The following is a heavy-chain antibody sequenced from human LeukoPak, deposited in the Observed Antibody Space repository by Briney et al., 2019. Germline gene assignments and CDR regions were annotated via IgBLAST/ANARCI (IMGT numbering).Heavy chain of an antibody. D-gene: IGHD3-22*01. J-gene: IGHJ4*02. Sequence: SGTLSLTCTVSGGSISSGDYYWSWIRQPPGKGLEWIGYIYYSGSTYYNPSLKSRVTISVDTSKNQFSLKLSSVTAADTAVYYCARDKGYYDSSGSSQDYWGQGTLVTVSS. CDR3: ARDKGYYDSSGSSQDY. CDR1: GGSISSGDYY. V-gene: IGHV4-30-4*01. CDR2: IYYSGST.